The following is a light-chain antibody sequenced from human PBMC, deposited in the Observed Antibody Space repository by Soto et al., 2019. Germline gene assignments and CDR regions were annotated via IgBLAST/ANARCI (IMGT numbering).Light chain of an antibody. CDR1: SSDVGSYNR. J-gene: IGLJ1*01. V-gene: IGLV2-18*02. CDR2: EVS. Sequence: QSALTQPPSVSGSLVQSVTISCTGTSSDVGSYNRVSWYQQPPGTAPKLMIYEVSNRPSGVPDRFSGSKSGNTASLTISGLQAEDEADYYCSSYTSSSTYVFGTGTKVTVL. CDR3: SSYTSSSTYV.